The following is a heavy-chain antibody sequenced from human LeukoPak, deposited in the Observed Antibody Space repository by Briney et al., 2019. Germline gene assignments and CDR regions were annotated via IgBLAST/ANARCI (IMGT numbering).Heavy chain of an antibody. CDR1: GFTFSSYG. CDR3: AKREDIAAPYYFDY. D-gene: IGHD6-13*01. V-gene: IGHV3-23*01. CDR2: INGGGGST. J-gene: IGHJ4*02. Sequence: HPGGSLRLSCAASGFTFSSYGMSWVRQAPGKGLEWVSGINGGGGSTYYADSVKGRFTISRDNSKNTLYLQMNSLRAEDTAVYYCAKREDIAAPYYFDYWGQGTLVTVSS.